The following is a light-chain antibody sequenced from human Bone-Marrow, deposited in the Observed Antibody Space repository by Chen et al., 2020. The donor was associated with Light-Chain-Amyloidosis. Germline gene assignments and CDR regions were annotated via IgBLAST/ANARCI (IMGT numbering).Light chain of an antibody. J-gene: IGKJ1*01. CDR3: LQQYGTFWT. V-gene: IGKV1-NL1*01. CDR1: QVIGNS. Sequence: DIEMTQSPSTLSASVGDRVTITCRASQVIGNSVAWYQQKVGKAPRLLVYTATNLESGGPSRFSGSGNGTEYILTISGLQPEDVTSYFCLQQYGTFWTFGHGTKVEIK. CDR2: TAT.